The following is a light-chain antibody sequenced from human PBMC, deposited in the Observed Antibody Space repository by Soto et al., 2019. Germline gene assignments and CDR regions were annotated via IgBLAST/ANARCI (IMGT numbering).Light chain of an antibody. J-gene: IGKJ5*01. CDR3: QQRRNWQVT. Sequence: EILMTQSPATLSVSPGERATLSCRASQSVGNYLAWYQQRHGQAPRTLIYDASNRATGIPARFSGSGSGTDFTLPVSRLEPEDFEVYYCQQRRNWQVTFGQGTRLEIK. CDR1: QSVGNY. CDR2: DAS. V-gene: IGKV3D-11*02.